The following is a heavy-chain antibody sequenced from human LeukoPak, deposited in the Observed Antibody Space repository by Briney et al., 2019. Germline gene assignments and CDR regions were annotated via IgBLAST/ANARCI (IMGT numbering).Heavy chain of an antibody. D-gene: IGHD4-23*01. CDR2: IYYSGST. J-gene: IGHJ6*02. V-gene: IGHV4-30-4*08. CDR3: ARADRWDGMDV. Sequence: SETLSLPCTVSGGSISSSSYYWGWIRQPPGKGLEWIGYIYYSGSTYYNPSLKSRVTISVDTSKNQFSLKLSSVTAADTAVYYCARADRWDGMDVWGQGTTVTVSS. CDR1: GGSISSSSYY.